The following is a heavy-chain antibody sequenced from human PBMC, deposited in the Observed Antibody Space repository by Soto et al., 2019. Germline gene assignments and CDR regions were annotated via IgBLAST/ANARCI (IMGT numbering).Heavy chain of an antibody. CDR2: INPNSGGT. V-gene: IGHV1-2*04. D-gene: IGHD6-6*01. CDR3: AREFQIEYSSSSEGSLEYYFDY. Sequence: ASVKVSCKASGYTFTGYYMHWVRQAPGQGLEWMGWINPNSGGTNYAQKFQGWVTMTRDTSISTAYMELSRLRSDDTAVYYCAREFQIEYSSSSEGSLEYYFDYWGQGTLVTVS. J-gene: IGHJ4*02. CDR1: GYTFTGYY.